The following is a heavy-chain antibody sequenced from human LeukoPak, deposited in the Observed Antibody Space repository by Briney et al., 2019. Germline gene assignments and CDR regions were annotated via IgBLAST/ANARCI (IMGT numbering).Heavy chain of an antibody. CDR2: ISYDGSNK. CDR3: AKDGTYYYGSGSYVY. J-gene: IGHJ4*02. V-gene: IGHV3-30*04. D-gene: IGHD3-10*01. Sequence: PGGSLRLSCAASGFTFSSYAMHWVRQAPGKGLEWVAVISYDGSNKYYADSVKGRFTISRDNSKNTLYLQMNSLRAEDTAVYYCAKDGTYYYGSGSYVYWGQGTLVTVSS. CDR1: GFTFSSYA.